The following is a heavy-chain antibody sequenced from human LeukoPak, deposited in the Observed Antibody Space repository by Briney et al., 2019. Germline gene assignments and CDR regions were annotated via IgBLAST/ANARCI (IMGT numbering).Heavy chain of an antibody. J-gene: IGHJ4*02. D-gene: IGHD3-22*01. CDR2: INYSGST. V-gene: IGHV4-59*01. Sequence: SETLSLTCTVSGGSISSYYWSWIRQPPGKGLEWIGYINYSGSTKNNPSLKSRVTISVDTSKNQFSLKLSSVTAADTAVYYCARAITYYSDSSGYYYFDYWGQGTLVTVSS. CDR1: GGSISSYY. CDR3: ARAITYYSDSSGYYYFDY.